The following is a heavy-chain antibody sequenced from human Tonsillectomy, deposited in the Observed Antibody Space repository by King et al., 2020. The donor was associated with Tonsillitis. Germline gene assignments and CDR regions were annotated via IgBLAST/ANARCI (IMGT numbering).Heavy chain of an antibody. CDR3: AREGPRTGYSYGWGWFDP. CDR2: ISSSSRYI. CDR1: GFTFSSYS. D-gene: IGHD5-18*01. Sequence: VQLVQSGGGLVKPGGSLRLSCAASGFTFSSYSLNWVRQAPGKGLEWVSSISSSSRYIYYADSVKGRFTISRDNAKNSLYLQMNSLRAEDTAVYYCAREGPRTGYSYGWGWFDPWGQGTLVTVSS. V-gene: IGHV3-21*01. J-gene: IGHJ5*02.